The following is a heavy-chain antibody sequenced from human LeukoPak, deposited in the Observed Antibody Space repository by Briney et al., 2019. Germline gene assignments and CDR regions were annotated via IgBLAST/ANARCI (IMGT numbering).Heavy chain of an antibody. CDR2: IVVGSGNT. J-gene: IGHJ4*02. D-gene: IGHD3-22*01. CDR1: GFTFTSSA. Sequence: GTSVQVSCKASGFTFTSSAMQWVRQARGQRLEWIGWIVVGSGNTNYAQKFQERVTITRDMSTSTAYMEPSSLRSEDTAVYYCAAGVLSSGYSDYCGQGTLVTVSS. V-gene: IGHV1-58*02. CDR3: AAGVLSSGYSDY.